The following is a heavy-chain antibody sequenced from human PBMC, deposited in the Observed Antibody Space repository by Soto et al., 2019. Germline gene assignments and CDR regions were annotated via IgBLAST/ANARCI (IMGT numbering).Heavy chain of an antibody. D-gene: IGHD6-19*01. CDR1: GYTFTSYG. CDR2: ISAYNGNT. J-gene: IGHJ4*02. Sequence: ASVKVSCKASGYTFTSYGISWVRQAPGQGLEWMGWISAYNGNTNYAQKLQGRVTMTTDTSTSTAYMELRSLRSDDTAVYYCARSEVWYSSGWYYFDYWGQGTLVTVSS. V-gene: IGHV1-18*01. CDR3: ARSEVWYSSGWYYFDY.